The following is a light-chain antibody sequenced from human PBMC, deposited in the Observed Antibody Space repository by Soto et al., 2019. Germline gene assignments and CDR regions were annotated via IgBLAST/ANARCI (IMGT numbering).Light chain of an antibody. Sequence: DFVMTQSPDSLAVSLGERATFKCKSSQSVLSSSNNKNYLAWFQQKPGQPPKLLLYWASTRKSGVPDRFSGSGSGTDFTLTISGMQAEDVAIYYCQQYHSDPITFGQGTRLEIK. V-gene: IGKV4-1*01. J-gene: IGKJ5*01. CDR1: QSVLSSSNNKNY. CDR2: WAS. CDR3: QQYHSDPIT.